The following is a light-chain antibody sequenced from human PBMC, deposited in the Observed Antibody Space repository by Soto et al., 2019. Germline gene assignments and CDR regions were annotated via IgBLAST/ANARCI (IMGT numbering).Light chain of an antibody. Sequence: IRMTQSPSSFSASTGDRVTITCRASQGISSYLAWYQQKPGKAPKLLIYAASTLQSGVPSRFSGSGSGTDFTLTISCLQSEDFATYYCQQYYSYPRTFGPGTKVDIK. J-gene: IGKJ3*01. CDR1: QGISSY. CDR3: QQYYSYPRT. CDR2: AAS. V-gene: IGKV1-8*01.